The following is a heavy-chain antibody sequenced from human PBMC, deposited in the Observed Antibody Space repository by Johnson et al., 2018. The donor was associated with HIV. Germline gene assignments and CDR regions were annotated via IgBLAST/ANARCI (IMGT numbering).Heavy chain of an antibody. CDR2: IGTAGDT. CDR1: GFTFSSYD. CDR3: ARANDVSALDI. J-gene: IGHJ3*02. Sequence: EKLVESGGGLVQPGGSLRLSCAASGFTFSSYDMHWVRQATGKGLEWVSAIGTAGDTYYPGSVKGRFTISRENAKNSLYLEMNSLRAGDTAGYYCARANDVSALDIWGQGEMFTVSS. V-gene: IGHV3-13*01. D-gene: IGHD1-1*01.